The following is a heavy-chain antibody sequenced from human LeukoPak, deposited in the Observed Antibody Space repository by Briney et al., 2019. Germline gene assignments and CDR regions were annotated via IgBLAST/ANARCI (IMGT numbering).Heavy chain of an antibody. J-gene: IGHJ4*02. D-gene: IGHD2-2*01. CDR2: IRYDGSNK. CDR3: AKVGGQGYCSSTSCFPDY. CDR1: GFTFSSYG. Sequence: GGSLRLSCAASGFTFSSYGMHWVRQAPGKGLEWVAFIRYDGSNKYYADSVKGRFTISRDNSKNTLYLQMNSLRAEDTAVYYCAKVGGQGYCSSTSCFPDYWGQGTLVTVSS. V-gene: IGHV3-30*02.